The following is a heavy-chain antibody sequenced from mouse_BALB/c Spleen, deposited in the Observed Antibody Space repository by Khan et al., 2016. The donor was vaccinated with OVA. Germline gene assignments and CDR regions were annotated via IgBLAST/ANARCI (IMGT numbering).Heavy chain of an antibody. CDR2: IYPRNVNT. CDR1: GYTFTTYY. J-gene: IGHJ4*01. Sequence: QVRLQQSGPELVKPGASVRISCKASGYTFTTYYLHWVKQRPGQGLEWIGWIYPRNVNTKYNERFKDKATLTADKSSSTAYMHLSSLTSEDSAVYFCARDDYFVGDAMDYWGQGTSVTVSS. CDR3: ARDDYFVGDAMDY. V-gene: IGHV1S56*01. D-gene: IGHD2-4*01.